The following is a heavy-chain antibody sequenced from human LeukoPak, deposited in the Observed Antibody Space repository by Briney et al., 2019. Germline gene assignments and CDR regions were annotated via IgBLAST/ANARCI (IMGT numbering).Heavy chain of an antibody. V-gene: IGHV4-59*01. CDR3: ARSVGAAAHFDY. Sequence: SETLSLTCTVSGGSISSYYWSWIRQPPGKGLEWIGYIYYSGSTNHNPSLKSRVTKSVDTSKNQFSLKLSSVTAADTAVYYCARSVGAAAHFDYWGQGTLVTVSS. D-gene: IGHD6-13*01. CDR2: IYYSGST. J-gene: IGHJ4*02. CDR1: GGSISSYY.